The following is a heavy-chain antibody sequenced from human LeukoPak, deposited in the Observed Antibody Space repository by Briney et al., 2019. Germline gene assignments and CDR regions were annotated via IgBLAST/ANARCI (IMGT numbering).Heavy chain of an antibody. Sequence: PGGSLRLSCAASGFTFSSYAMSWVRQAPGKGLEWVSYISSSGSTIYYADSVKGRFTISRDNAKNSLYLQMNSLRAEDTAVYYCARGKAFGANDYWGQGTLVTVSS. CDR3: ARGKAFGANDY. J-gene: IGHJ4*02. D-gene: IGHD3-16*01. V-gene: IGHV3-48*04. CDR2: ISSSGSTI. CDR1: GFTFSSYA.